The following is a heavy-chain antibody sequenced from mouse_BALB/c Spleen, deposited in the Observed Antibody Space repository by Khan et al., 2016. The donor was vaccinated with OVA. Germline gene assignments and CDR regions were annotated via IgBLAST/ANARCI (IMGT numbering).Heavy chain of an antibody. V-gene: IGHV2-9*02. D-gene: IGHD1-3*01. Sequence: QVQLKQSGPGLVAPSQSLSITCTVSGFSLTSYGVHWVRQPPGKGLEWLGVIWAGGSTNYNSAPMSRLSISKDNSKSQVFLKMNRLQTDDTAMYYWARRVDIWGQGTTLTVSS. CDR3: ARRVDI. CDR1: GFSLTSYG. J-gene: IGHJ2*01. CDR2: IWAGGST.